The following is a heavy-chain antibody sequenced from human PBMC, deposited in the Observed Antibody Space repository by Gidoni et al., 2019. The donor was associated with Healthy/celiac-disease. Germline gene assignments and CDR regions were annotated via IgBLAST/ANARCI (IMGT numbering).Heavy chain of an antibody. Sequence: QVQLVESGGGVVQPGRSLRLYSAASGFTFSSYGMHWVRQAPGKGLEWVAVIWYDGSNKYYADSVKGRFTISRDNSKNTLYLQMNSLRAEDTAVYYCARDRNSGSYSTPFDPWGQGTLVTVSS. J-gene: IGHJ5*02. V-gene: IGHV3-33*01. CDR2: IWYDGSNK. CDR1: GFTFSSYG. D-gene: IGHD1-26*01. CDR3: ARDRNSGSYSTPFDP.